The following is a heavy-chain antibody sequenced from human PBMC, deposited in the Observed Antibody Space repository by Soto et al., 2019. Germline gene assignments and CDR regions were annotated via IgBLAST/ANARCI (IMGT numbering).Heavy chain of an antibody. J-gene: IGHJ5*01. D-gene: IGHD2-2*01. Sequence: EVQLVESGGGLVQPGGSLRLSCAASGFTFSSYSMNWVRQAPGKGLEWVSYISSSRSTIYYADSVKGRFTISRDNAKISLYLQMNSLRAEDTAVYYCARDCPGSSTTCYGNEWFDSWGQGTLVTVSS. CDR1: GFTFSSYS. CDR2: ISSSRSTI. CDR3: ARDCPGSSTTCYGNEWFDS. V-gene: IGHV3-48*01.